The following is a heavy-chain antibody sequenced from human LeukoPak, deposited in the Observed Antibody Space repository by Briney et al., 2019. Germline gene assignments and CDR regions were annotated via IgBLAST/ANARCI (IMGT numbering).Heavy chain of an antibody. J-gene: IGHJ4*02. CDR1: GFTFSSYT. Sequence: GGSLRLSCAASGFTFSSYTMNWVRQAPGKGLEWVSSISITSDYIYYPDSMKGRFTISRDNSKNTLYLQMNSLRAEDTAVYYCAKEVSRVTTFYFDYWGQGTLVTVSS. V-gene: IGHV3-21*04. CDR3: AKEVSRVTTFYFDY. CDR2: ISITSDYI. D-gene: IGHD4-17*01.